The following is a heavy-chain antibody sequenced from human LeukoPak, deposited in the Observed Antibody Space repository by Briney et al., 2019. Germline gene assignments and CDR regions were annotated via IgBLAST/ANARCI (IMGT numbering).Heavy chain of an antibody. D-gene: IGHD3-10*01. CDR1: GGSISSYY. J-gene: IGHJ4*02. CDR3: ARVGTYGSGSYLSWLDY. V-gene: IGHV4-59*01. CDR2: IYYSGST. Sequence: PSQTLSLTCTVSGGSISSYYWSWIRQPPGKGLEWSGYIYYSGSTNYNPSLKSRVPISVDTSKNQFSLKLSSVTAADTAVYYCARVGTYGSGSYLSWLDYWGQGTLVTVSS.